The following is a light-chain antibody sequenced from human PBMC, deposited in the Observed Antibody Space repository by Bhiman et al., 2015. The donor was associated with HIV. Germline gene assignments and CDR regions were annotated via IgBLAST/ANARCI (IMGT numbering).Light chain of an antibody. V-gene: IGLV1-51*02. CDR3: GTWDSSLSAEV. CDR2: ETT. CDR1: SSNIGKNY. Sequence: QSVLTQPPSVSAAPGQNVIISCSGSSSNIGKNYVAWYQQLPGTAPKIVIYETTNRPSGIPARFSGSKSGTSATLGITGLQTGDEADYYCGTWDSSLSAEVFGGGTKLTVL. J-gene: IGLJ3*02.